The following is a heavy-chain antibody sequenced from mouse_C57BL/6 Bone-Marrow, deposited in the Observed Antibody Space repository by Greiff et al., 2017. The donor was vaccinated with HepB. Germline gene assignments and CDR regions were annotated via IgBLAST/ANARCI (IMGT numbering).Heavy chain of an antibody. CDR2: IYPGDGDT. Sequence: VQLQQSGPELVKPGASVKISCKASGYAFSSSWMNWVKQRPGKGLEWIGRIYPGDGDTNYNGKFKGKATLTVDKSSSTAYMQLSSLTSEASAVYFCAKGGYNGSCLPYAMDYWGQGTSVTVSS. V-gene: IGHV1-82*01. D-gene: IGHD1-1*01. CDR3: AKGGYNGSCLPYAMDY. J-gene: IGHJ4*01. CDR1: GYAFSSSW.